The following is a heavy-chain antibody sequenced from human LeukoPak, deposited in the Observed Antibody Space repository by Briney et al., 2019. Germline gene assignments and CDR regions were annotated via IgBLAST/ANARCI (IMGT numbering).Heavy chain of an antibody. J-gene: IGHJ4*02. V-gene: IGHV3-23*01. CDR1: GFTFSSYA. Sequence: PGGSLRLSCAASGFTFSSYAMSWVRQAPGKGLEWVSAISGSGGSTYYADSVKGRFTISRDNSKNTLYLQMNSLRAEDTAVYYCAKVSSRLRFLEWLSPFDYWGQGTLVTVSS. CDR2: ISGSGGST. D-gene: IGHD3-3*01. CDR3: AKVSSRLRFLEWLSPFDY.